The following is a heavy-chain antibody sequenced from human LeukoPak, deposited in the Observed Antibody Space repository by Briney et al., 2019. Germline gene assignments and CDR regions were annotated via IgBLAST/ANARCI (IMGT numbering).Heavy chain of an antibody. Sequence: GESLKISCKGSGYSFTSYWIGWVRQMPGKGLEWMGIIYPGDSDTRYSPSFQGQVTISADRSISTAYLQWSSLKASDTAMYYCARQMVKYYGSATYYYYYMDVWGKGTTVTVPS. J-gene: IGHJ6*03. V-gene: IGHV5-51*01. D-gene: IGHD3-10*01. CDR2: IYPGDSDT. CDR1: GYSFTSYW. CDR3: ARQMVKYYGSATYYYYYMDV.